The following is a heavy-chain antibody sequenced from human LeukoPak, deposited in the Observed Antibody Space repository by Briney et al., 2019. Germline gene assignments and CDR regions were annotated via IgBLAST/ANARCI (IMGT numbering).Heavy chain of an antibody. CDR2: IIPIFGTA. D-gene: IGHD2-21*02. CDR3: ASWPFGGDEWFDP. CDR1: GGTFSSCA. Sequence: GASVKVSCKASGGTFSSCAISWVRQAPGQGLEWMGGIIPIFGTANYAQKFQGRVTITADESTSTAYMELSSLRSEDTAVYYCASWPFGGDEWFDPWGQGTLVTVSS. J-gene: IGHJ5*02. V-gene: IGHV1-69*13.